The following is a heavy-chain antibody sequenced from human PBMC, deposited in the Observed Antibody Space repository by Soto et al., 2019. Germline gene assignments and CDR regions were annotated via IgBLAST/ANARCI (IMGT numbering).Heavy chain of an antibody. J-gene: IGHJ6*02. Sequence: SGGSLRLSCAASGFTFSSYSMNWVRQAPGKGLEWIGSIYYSGSTYYNPSLKSRVTISVDTSKNQFSLKLSSVTAADTAVYYCATTMVRGVIRKPSYYYYGMDVWGQGTTVTVSS. CDR1: GFTFSSYSMN. V-gene: IGHV4-59*05. CDR2: IYYSGST. CDR3: ATTMVRGVIRKPSYYYYGMDV. D-gene: IGHD3-10*01.